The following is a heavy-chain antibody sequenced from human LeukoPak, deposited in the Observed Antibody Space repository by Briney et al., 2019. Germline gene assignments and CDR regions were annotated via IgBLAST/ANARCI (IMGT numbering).Heavy chain of an antibody. V-gene: IGHV4-59*01. D-gene: IGHD1-26*01. CDR1: GGSISSYY. J-gene: IGHJ4*02. CDR2: IYYSGST. Sequence: ASETLSLTCTVSGGSISSYYWSWIRQPPGKGLEWIGYIYYSGSTNYNPSLKSRVTISVDTSKNQFSLKLSSVTAADTAVYYCARWRGGSYAHFDYWGQGTLVTVSS. CDR3: ARWRGGSYAHFDY.